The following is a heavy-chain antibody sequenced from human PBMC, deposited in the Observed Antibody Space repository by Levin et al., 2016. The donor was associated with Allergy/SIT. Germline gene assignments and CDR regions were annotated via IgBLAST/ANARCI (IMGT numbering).Heavy chain of an antibody. J-gene: IGHJ3*02. Sequence: QMPGKGLEWIGSIYYSGSTYYNPSLKSRVTISVDTSKNQFSLKLSSVTAADTAVYYCARLFHTVDSSGYYLPHDAFDIWGQGTMVTVSS. D-gene: IGHD3-22*01. CDR2: IYYSGST. V-gene: IGHV4-39*01. CDR3: ARLFHTVDSSGYYLPHDAFDI.